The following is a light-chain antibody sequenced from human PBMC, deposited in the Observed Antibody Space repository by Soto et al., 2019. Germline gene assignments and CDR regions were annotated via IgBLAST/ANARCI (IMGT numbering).Light chain of an antibody. CDR3: AAWDDSLSGNV. CDR1: SSNIGTNT. V-gene: IGLV1-44*01. Sequence: QSVLTQPPSASGTPGQRVTISCSGSSSNIGTNTVNWYQQLPGTAPKLLIYSNIQRPSGVPDPFSGSKSGTSASLAISGLQSEDEADYYCAAWDDSLSGNVFGSGTKVTVL. CDR2: SNI. J-gene: IGLJ1*01.